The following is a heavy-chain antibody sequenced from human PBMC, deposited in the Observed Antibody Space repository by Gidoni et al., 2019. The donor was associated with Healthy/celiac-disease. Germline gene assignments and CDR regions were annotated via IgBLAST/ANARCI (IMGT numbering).Heavy chain of an antibody. CDR1: GLPFSSYA. Sequence: QVQLVESGGGVVQPGRSLGLPCAASGLPFSSYALHWVRQAPGKGLEWGAVISYKGSNKYYADSVKGRFTISRDNSKNTLYLQMNSLRAEDTAVYYCARDLPTVGFGELLWFYYYGVDVWGQGTTVTVSS. CDR2: ISYKGSNK. CDR3: ARDLPTVGFGELLWFYYYGVDV. D-gene: IGHD3-10*01. J-gene: IGHJ6*02. V-gene: IGHV3-30-3*01.